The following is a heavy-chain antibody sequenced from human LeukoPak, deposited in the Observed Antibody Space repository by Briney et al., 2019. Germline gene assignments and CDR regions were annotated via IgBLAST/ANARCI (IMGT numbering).Heavy chain of an antibody. Sequence: GESLKISCKGSGYRFTSYWIGWVRQMPGKGLEWMGIIYPGDSDTRYSPSFQGQVTISADKSISTAYLQWSSLKASDTAMYYCARPAIRSDYGVARGYFDYWGQGTLVTVSS. J-gene: IGHJ4*02. CDR1: GYRFTSYW. V-gene: IGHV5-51*01. CDR3: ARPAIRSDYGVARGYFDY. D-gene: IGHD4-17*01. CDR2: IYPGDSDT.